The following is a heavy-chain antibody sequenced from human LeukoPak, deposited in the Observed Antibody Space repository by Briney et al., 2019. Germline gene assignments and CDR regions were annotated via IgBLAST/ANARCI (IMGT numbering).Heavy chain of an antibody. Sequence: PGGSLRLSCAASGFTFSSYAMSWVRQAPGKGLEWVSAISGSGGSTYYADSVKGRFTISRDNPKNTLYLQMNSLRAEDTAVYYCAKEDYDILTGYYNPAGYFQHWGQGTLVTVSS. CDR1: GFTFSSYA. D-gene: IGHD3-9*01. J-gene: IGHJ1*01. CDR2: ISGSGGST. V-gene: IGHV3-23*01. CDR3: AKEDYDILTGYYNPAGYFQH.